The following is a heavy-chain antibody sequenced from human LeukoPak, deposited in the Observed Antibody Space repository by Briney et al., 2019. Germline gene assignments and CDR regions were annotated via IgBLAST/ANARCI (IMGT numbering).Heavy chain of an antibody. D-gene: IGHD4-17*01. V-gene: IGHV3-23*01. CDR2: ISGSGGST. CDR1: GFTFSSYA. Sequence: PGGSLRLSCAASGFTFSSYAMSWVRQAPGKGLEWVSAISGSGGSTYYADSVKGRFTISRDNSKNTLYLQMNSLRAEDTAVYYCAKARVRRTVTSNWFDPWGQGTLVTVSS. J-gene: IGHJ5*02. CDR3: AKARVRRTVTSNWFDP.